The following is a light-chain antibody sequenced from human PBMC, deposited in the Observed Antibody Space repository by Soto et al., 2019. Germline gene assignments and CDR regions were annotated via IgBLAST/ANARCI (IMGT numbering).Light chain of an antibody. CDR2: AAS. J-gene: IGKJ2*01. V-gene: IGKV1-39*01. Sequence: DIQMTQSPSSLSASVGDRVTITCRASQSISSYLYWYQQKPGKAPQLLIYAASSLQSGVPSRFSGSGSGTDFTLTISSLQPADFATYYCQQSYSTPYTFGQGPKLEIK. CDR3: QQSYSTPYT. CDR1: QSISSY.